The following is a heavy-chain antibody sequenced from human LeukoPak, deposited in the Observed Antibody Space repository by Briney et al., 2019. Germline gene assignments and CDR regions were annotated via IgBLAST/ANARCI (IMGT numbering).Heavy chain of an antibody. Sequence: ASVKVSCKASGGTFSSYGISWVRQAPGQGLEWMGGIIPISGTANYAQEFQGRVTITTDDSTSTAYMELRSLRSEDTAVYHCARSVWAGYCTKGVCPNDAFDVWGQGTMVTVSS. D-gene: IGHD2-8*01. CDR3: ARSVWAGYCTKGVCPNDAFDV. V-gene: IGHV1-69*05. J-gene: IGHJ3*01. CDR1: GGTFSSYG. CDR2: IIPISGTA.